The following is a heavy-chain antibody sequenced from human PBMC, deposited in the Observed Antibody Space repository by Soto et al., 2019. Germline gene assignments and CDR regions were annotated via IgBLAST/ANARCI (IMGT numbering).Heavy chain of an antibody. J-gene: IGHJ4*02. CDR2: IDPSDSQT. D-gene: IGHD3-22*01. V-gene: IGHV5-10-1*03. Sequence: EVQLEQSGAEVKKPGESLTISCKGSGYSFAGYWITWVRQMPGKGLEWVGRIDPSDSQTYYSPSFRGHVTISAAKSITNVFLQWSSLRASDTAMYYCARQIYDSDSGPNFQYYFDSWGQGTLVTVSS. CDR1: GYSFAGYW. CDR3: ARQIYDSDSGPNFQYYFDS.